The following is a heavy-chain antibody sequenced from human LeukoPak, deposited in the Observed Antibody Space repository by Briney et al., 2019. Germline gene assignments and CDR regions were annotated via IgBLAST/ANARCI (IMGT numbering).Heavy chain of an antibody. D-gene: IGHD2-15*01. CDR1: GFTFSSYA. Sequence: GGSLRLSCAASGFTFSSYAMSWVRQAPGKGLEWVSGISGRGANTYYADSVKGRFTVSRDNSKNTLYLHMNSLRAEDTAVYYCAKTGAVPIVYYFDYWGQGTLVTVSS. V-gene: IGHV3-23*01. CDR3: AKTGAVPIVYYFDY. CDR2: ISGRGANT. J-gene: IGHJ4*02.